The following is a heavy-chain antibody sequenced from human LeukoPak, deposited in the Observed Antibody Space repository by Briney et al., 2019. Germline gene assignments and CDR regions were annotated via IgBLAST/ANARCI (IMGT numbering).Heavy chain of an antibody. CDR1: GFTFSSDG. D-gene: IGHD5-12*01. CDR2: IKQDGSEK. J-gene: IGHJ4*02. V-gene: IGHV3-7*03. Sequence: PGGSLRLSCAASGFTFSSDGMSWVRQAPGKGLEWVANIKQDGSEKYYVDSVKGRFTISRDNAKNSLYLQMNSLRAEDTAVYYCARDSGYDHLLVYWGQGTLVTVSS. CDR3: ARDSGYDHLLVY.